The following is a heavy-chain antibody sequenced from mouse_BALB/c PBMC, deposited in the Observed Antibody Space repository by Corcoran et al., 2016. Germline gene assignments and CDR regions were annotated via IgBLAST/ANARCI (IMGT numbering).Heavy chain of an antibody. CDR2: INTNTGEP. CDR1: GYTFTNYG. J-gene: IGHJ3*01. D-gene: IGHD2-14*01. CDR3: ARAYYMYESPWFAY. Sequence: QIQLVQSGPELKKTGETVKISCKASGYTFTNYGMNWVKQAPGKGLKWMGWINTNTGEPTYAEEFKGRFAFSLETSASTAYLQINNLKNEETATYFCARAYYMYESPWFAYWCQGTLVTVSA. V-gene: IGHV9-3*02.